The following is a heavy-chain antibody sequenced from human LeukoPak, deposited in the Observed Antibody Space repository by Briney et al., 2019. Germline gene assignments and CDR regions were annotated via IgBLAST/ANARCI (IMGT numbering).Heavy chain of an antibody. D-gene: IGHD6-13*01. CDR2: ISWNSGSI. CDR1: GLTFSGYS. J-gene: IGHJ4*02. Sequence: PGGSLRLSCAASGLTFSGYSMNWVRQAPGKGLEWVSGISWNSGSIGYADSVKGRFTISRDNAKNSLYLQMNSLRAEDTALYYCAKVPRLKGSSLGYYFDYWGQGTLVTVSS. CDR3: AKVPRLKGSSLGYYFDY. V-gene: IGHV3-9*01.